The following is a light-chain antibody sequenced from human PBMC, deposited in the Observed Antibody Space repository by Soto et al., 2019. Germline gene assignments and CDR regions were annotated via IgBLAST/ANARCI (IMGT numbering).Light chain of an antibody. J-gene: IGKJ3*01. CDR2: GAS. CDR3: PHYGRSPFT. CDR1: QSVSSNY. V-gene: IGKV3-20*01. Sequence: GLTKNPGTLSLSPGETATLSCRASQSVSSNYVAWFHQKPGQAPRLLIYGASSRATGVPDRFSASGSGTDFTLTISRLEPEDFAVYYCPHYGRSPFTFRPGTKVDIK.